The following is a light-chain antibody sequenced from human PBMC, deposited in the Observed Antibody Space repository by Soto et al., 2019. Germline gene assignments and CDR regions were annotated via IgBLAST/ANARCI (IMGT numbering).Light chain of an antibody. Sequence: DIQMTQSPSTLSASVGDRVTITCRASQTISGWLAWYRQKPGKAPKLLIYDASTLESGVPSRFSGTESETEFTLTISSLQPDDLGTYYCQQYKSGYTFGQGTKLAIK. V-gene: IGKV1-5*01. J-gene: IGKJ2*01. CDR2: DAS. CDR3: QQYKSGYT. CDR1: QTISGW.